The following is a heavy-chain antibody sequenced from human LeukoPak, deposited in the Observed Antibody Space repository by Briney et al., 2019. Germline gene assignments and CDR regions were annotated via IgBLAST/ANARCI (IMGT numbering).Heavy chain of an antibody. J-gene: IGHJ4*02. CDR2: INWNGGST. Sequence: SGGSLRLSCAASGFTFDDYGMSWVRQAPGKGLEWVSGINWNGGSTGYADSVKGRFTISRDNAKNSLYLQMNSLRAEDTAVYYCARGMTTVTTKDYWGQGTLVTVSS. CDR3: ARGMTTVTTKDY. CDR1: GFTFDDYG. D-gene: IGHD4-11*01. V-gene: IGHV3-20*04.